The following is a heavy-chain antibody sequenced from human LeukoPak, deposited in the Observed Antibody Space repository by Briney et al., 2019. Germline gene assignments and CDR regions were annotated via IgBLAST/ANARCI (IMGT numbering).Heavy chain of an antibody. Sequence: ASVKVSCKASGYTFTSYDINWVRQATGQGLEWMGWMNPNSANTGYAQKFQGRVTMTRDTSISTAYMELSSLRSDDTAVYYCAKGLGAPDYWGQGTLVTVSS. CDR2: MNPNSANT. V-gene: IGHV1-8*01. J-gene: IGHJ4*02. D-gene: IGHD3-16*01. CDR3: AKGLGAPDY. CDR1: GYTFTSYD.